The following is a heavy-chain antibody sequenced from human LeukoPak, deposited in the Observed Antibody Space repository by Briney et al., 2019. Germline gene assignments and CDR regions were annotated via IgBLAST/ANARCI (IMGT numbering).Heavy chain of an antibody. D-gene: IGHD3-3*01. CDR1: NASISSLY. CDR3: ARARWLLYRPVPIDS. J-gene: IGHJ4*02. CDR2: IFYSGST. V-gene: IGHV4-59*11. Sequence: PSETLSLTCTVSNASISSLYWNWIRQSPGKGLEWIGYIFYSGSTNYNPSLESRVTISVDTSKNQFSLKLSSVTAADTAVYYCARARWLLYRPVPIDSWSQGTLVTVSS.